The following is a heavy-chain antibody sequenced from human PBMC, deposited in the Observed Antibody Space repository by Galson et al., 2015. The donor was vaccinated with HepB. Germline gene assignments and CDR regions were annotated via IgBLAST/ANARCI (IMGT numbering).Heavy chain of an antibody. D-gene: IGHD3-10*01. CDR1: SGSISSYY. V-gene: IGHV4-4*07. J-gene: IGHJ5*02. CDR2: IYSSGGT. CDR3: ARENRRAYFNGSGSNWFDP. Sequence: LSLTCTVSSGSISSYYWSWIRQTAGKGLEWIGRIYSSGGTNYSPSLRSRVTMSVDTSKNQFSLKLTSVTAADTAVYFCARENRRAYFNGSGSNWFDPWGQGTLVTISS.